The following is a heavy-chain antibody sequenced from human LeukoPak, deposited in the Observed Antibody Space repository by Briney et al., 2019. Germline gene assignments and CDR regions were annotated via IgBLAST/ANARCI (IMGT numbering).Heavy chain of an antibody. CDR1: GFRFRDDW. CDR3: ARDGGGPLD. V-gene: IGHV3-7*01. D-gene: IGHD3-10*01. Sequence: GGSLTLSCAGSGFRFRDDWMSWVRQAPGKGLEWVANIKQEGTEKNYLDSVKGRFTISRDNSMNSLYLQMNRLRADDTAVYYCARDGGGPLDWGQGTLVTVSP. CDR2: IKQEGTEK. J-gene: IGHJ4*02.